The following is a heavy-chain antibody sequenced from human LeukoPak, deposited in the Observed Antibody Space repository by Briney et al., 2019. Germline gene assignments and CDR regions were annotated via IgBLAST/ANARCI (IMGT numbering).Heavy chain of an antibody. V-gene: IGHV3-48*04. D-gene: IGHD3-10*02. CDR2: ISSGSSPI. J-gene: IGHJ6*04. Sequence: GGSLRLSCAASGFTFSTYSMNWVRQAPGRGLEWVSYISSGSSPIYYADSLRGRFTISRDNAKNSLYLQMNSLRAEDTAVYYCAELGITMIGGVWGKGTTVTISS. CDR1: GFTFSTYS. CDR3: AELGITMIGGV.